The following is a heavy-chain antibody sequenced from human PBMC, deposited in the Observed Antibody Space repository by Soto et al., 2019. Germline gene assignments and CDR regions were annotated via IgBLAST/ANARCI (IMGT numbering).Heavy chain of an antibody. Sequence: PSETLSLTCTVSGFSISSSSYYRGWIRQPPGKGLEGFVSIFYSGSTYYNPSLKSRVTISVDTSKNQFSLKLSSVTAADMTVYYCVCIFSGGYSYGFDYYRMDVWGQGTKVNVSS. CDR1: GFSISSSSYY. J-gene: IGHJ6*02. V-gene: IGHV4-39*01. D-gene: IGHD5-18*01. CDR2: IFYSGST. CDR3: VCIFSGGYSYGFDYYRMDV.